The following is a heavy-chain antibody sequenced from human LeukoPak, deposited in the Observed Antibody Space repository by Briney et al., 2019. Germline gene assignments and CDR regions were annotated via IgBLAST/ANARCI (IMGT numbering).Heavy chain of an antibody. CDR2: IYYSGST. Sequence: SETLSLTCTVSGGSISSYYWSWIRQPPGKGLEWIGYIYYSGSTNYNPSLKSRVTISVDTSKNQFSLKLSSVTAADTAVYYCARDQYYYGMDVWGQGTTVTVSS. CDR1: GGSISSYY. CDR3: ARDQYYYGMDV. J-gene: IGHJ6*02. V-gene: IGHV4-59*01.